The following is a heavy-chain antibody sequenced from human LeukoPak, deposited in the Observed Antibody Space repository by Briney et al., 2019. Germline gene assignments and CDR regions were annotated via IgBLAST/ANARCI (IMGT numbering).Heavy chain of an antibody. CDR1: GFTFSSSA. CDR3: ARDDRGGKIDTFDI. D-gene: IGHD4-23*01. V-gene: IGHV3-23*01. Sequence: GGSLRLSCAASGFTFSSSAMSWVRQVPGKGLEWVSGISASGGSTYYADSVRGRFTISRDNSKNTLYVQMNSLRAEDSALYYCARDDRGGKIDTFDIWGQGTMVTVSS. J-gene: IGHJ3*02. CDR2: ISASGGST.